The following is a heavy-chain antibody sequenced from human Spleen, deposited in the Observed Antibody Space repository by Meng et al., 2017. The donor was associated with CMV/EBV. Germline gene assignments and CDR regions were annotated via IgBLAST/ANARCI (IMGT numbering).Heavy chain of an antibody. CDR2: ISSSSSYI. D-gene: IGHD2-15*01. CDR3: ARDSGGYGLDAFDI. J-gene: IGHJ3*02. V-gene: IGHV3-21*04. CDR1: GFTFSSYS. Sequence: GGSLRLSCAASGFTFSSYSMNWVRQAPGKGLEWVSSISSSSSYIYYADSVKGRFTISRDNAENSLYLHMNSLRAEDTAVYYCARDSGGYGLDAFDIWGQGTMVTVSS.